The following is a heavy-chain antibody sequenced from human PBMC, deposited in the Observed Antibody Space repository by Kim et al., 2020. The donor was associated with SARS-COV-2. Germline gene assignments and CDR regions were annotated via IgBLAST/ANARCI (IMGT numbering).Heavy chain of an antibody. CDR1: GFSLGSSGVG. D-gene: IGHD3-22*01. CDR3: AHRRYDSRGYWGSYYFDF. J-gene: IGHJ4*02. V-gene: IGHV2-5*02. CDR2: IYWDDDK. Sequence: SGPTLVNPTQTLTLTCTFSGFSLGSSGVGVGWIRQPPGTALEWLALIYWDDDKFYSPSLKSRLTITKDTSKNQVVLTVTNMYPVDTATYYCAHRRYDSRGYWGSYYFDFWGQGTLVTVS.